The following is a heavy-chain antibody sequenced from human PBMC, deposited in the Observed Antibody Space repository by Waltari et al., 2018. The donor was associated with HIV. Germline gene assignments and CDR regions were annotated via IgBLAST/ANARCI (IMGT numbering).Heavy chain of an antibody. Sequence: QVHLVQSGPEVKKPGASMKVPCKASGYMVTGHYTHWLRPGPGQGLEWMGWINPISGGTNYAQTLQGRVTMTRDASINTVYMELKSLRYDDTAMYYCARESGYQLVRWLDPWGQGTRVTVSS. D-gene: IGHD2-2*01. V-gene: IGHV1-2*02. CDR2: INPISGGT. J-gene: IGHJ5*02. CDR3: ARESGYQLVRWLDP. CDR1: GYMVTGHY.